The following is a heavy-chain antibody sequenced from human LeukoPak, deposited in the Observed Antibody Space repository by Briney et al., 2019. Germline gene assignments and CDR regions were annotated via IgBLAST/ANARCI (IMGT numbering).Heavy chain of an antibody. CDR1: GGSISSYY. CDR3: ARVREYQLLDAFDI. V-gene: IGHV4-4*07. D-gene: IGHD2-2*01. CDR2: IYTSGST. J-gene: IGHJ3*02. Sequence: PSETLSLTCTVSGGSISSYYWSWIRQPAGKGLEWIGRIYTSGSTNYNPSLKSRVTMSVDTSKNQFSLKLSSVTAADTAVYYCARVREYQLLDAFDIWGQGTMVTVSS.